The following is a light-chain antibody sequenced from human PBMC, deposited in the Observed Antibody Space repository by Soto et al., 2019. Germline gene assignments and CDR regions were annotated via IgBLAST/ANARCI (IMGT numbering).Light chain of an antibody. CDR3: LLYSGGAQV. J-gene: IGLJ3*02. CDR2: STS. Sequence: QAVVTQEPSLTVSPGGTVTLTCASSTGAVTSGYYPGWFQQRPGQAPTSLIHSTSIKHSWTPARFSGSLLGGKAALTLSAVQPEDEADYYCLLYSGGAQVFGGGTKLTVL. V-gene: IGLV7-43*01. CDR1: TGAVTSGYY.